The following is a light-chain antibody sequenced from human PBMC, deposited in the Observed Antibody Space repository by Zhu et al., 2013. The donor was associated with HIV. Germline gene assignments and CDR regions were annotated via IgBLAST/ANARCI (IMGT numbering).Light chain of an antibody. Sequence: SYELTQPPSVSVSPGQTASITCSGDKLGDKYACWYQQKPGQSPVLVIYQDKKRPSGIPERLSGSNSGNTATLTISGTQPMDEADYYCQAWDSRNVVFGGGTKLTVL. CDR3: QAWDSRNVV. CDR1: KLGDKY. V-gene: IGLV3-1*01. CDR2: QDK. J-gene: IGLJ2*01.